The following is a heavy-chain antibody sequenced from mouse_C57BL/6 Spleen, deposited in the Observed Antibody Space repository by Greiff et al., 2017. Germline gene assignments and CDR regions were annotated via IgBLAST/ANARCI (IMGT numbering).Heavy chain of an antibody. Sequence: EVMLVESGPGLAKPSQTLSLTCSVTGYSITSDYWNWIRKFPGNKLEYMGYISYSGSTYYNPSLKSRISITRDTSKNQYYLQLNSVTTEDTATYYCARGGIYYDYDGAYYFDYWGQGTTLTVSS. D-gene: IGHD2-4*01. CDR2: ISYSGST. J-gene: IGHJ2*01. CDR3: ARGGIYYDYDGAYYFDY. CDR1: GYSITSDY. V-gene: IGHV3-8*01.